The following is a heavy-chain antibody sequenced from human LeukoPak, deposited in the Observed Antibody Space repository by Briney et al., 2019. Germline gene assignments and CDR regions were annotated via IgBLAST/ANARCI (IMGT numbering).Heavy chain of an antibody. Sequence: WVRPLPGKGLEWIGYIYFSGSTYYNPSLQSRVTISVDTSNNQFSLKLSSVTAADTAVYYCARGVVAYYFDYWGQGTLVTVSS. CDR2: IYFSGST. D-gene: IGHD3-22*01. J-gene: IGHJ4*02. CDR3: ARGVVAYYFDY. V-gene: IGHV4-31*02.